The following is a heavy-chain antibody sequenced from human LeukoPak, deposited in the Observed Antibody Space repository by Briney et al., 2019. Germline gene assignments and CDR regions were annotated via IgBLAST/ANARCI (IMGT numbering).Heavy chain of an antibody. V-gene: IGHV3-30*02. D-gene: IGHD2-15*01. Sequence: PGGSLRLSCAASGFTFSSYGMHWVRQAPGKGLEWVAFIRYDGSNKYYADSVKGRFTISRDNAKNSLYLQMNSLRAEDTAVYYCARDKVVAAKASDYWGQGTLVTVSS. J-gene: IGHJ4*02. CDR3: ARDKVVAAKASDY. CDR2: IRYDGSNK. CDR1: GFTFSSYG.